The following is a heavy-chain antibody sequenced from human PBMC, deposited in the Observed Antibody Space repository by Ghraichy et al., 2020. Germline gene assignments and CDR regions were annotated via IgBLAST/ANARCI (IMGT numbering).Heavy chain of an antibody. Sequence: GESLNISCKGSGYSFTTYWIGWVRQMPGKGLEWMGIIYPGDSDTRYSPSFQGQVTMSADKSISTAYLQWSSLKASDTATYYCARQGLGLAVSTTLSYSYYMDVWGKGTTVTVSS. CDR2: IYPGDSDT. D-gene: IGHD4-11*01. CDR3: ARQGLGLAVSTTLSYSYYMDV. V-gene: IGHV5-51*01. J-gene: IGHJ6*03. CDR1: GYSFTTYW.